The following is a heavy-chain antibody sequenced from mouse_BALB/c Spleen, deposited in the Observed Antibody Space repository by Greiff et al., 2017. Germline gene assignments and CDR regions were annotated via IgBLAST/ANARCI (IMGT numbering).Heavy chain of an antibody. Sequence: VQLQQSGAELARPGASVTMSCKASGYTFTSYTMHWVKQRPGQGLEWIGYINPSSGYTNYNQKFKDKATLTADKSSSTAYMQLSSLTSEDSAVYYCARGGYDGYYFDYWGQGTTLTVAS. D-gene: IGHD2-2*01. CDR2: INPSSGYT. CDR1: GYTFTSYT. V-gene: IGHV1-4*01. J-gene: IGHJ2*01. CDR3: ARGGYDGYYFDY.